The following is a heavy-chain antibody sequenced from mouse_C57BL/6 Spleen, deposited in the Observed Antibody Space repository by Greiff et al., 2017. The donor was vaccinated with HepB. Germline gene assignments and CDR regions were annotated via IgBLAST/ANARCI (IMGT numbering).Heavy chain of an antibody. CDR1: GYTFTSYW. D-gene: IGHD4-1*01. V-gene: IGHV1-53*01. CDR2: INPSNGGT. J-gene: IGHJ3*01. Sequence: VQLQQPGTELVKPGASVKLSCKASGYTFTSYWMHWVKQRPGQGLEWIGNINPSNGGTNYNEKFKSKATLTVDKSSSTAYMQLSSLTSEDSAVYYCAREINWDGAWFAYWGQGTLVTVSA. CDR3: AREINWDGAWFAY.